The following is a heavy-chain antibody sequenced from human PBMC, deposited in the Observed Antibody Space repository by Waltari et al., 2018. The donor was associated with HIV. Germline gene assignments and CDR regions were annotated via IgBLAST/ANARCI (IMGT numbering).Heavy chain of an antibody. CDR1: GDSLVSYG. CDR3: ARGSMSSGQLDP. CDR2: ISGDDSNR. J-gene: IGHJ5*02. D-gene: IGHD3-10*02. Sequence: QVQVVQSATEVKRPGASVRVSCMASGDSLVSYGITWVRQAPAQGLEWMGWISGDDSNRNYAQKFQGRVSMTTDTATSTAYMELRSLRFDDTAVYYCARGSMSSGQLDPWGQGTLVTVSS. V-gene: IGHV1-18*01.